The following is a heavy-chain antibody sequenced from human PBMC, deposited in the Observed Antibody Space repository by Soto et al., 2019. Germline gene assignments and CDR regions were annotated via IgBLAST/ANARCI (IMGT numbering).Heavy chain of an antibody. CDR2: ISYDGSNK. D-gene: IGHD3-9*01. J-gene: IGHJ4*02. CDR1: GFTFSSYA. Sequence: QVQLVESGGGVVQPGRSLRLSCAASGFTFSSYAMHWVRQAPGKGLEWVAVISYDGSNKYYADSVKGRFTISRDNSKNTLYLQMNSLRAEDTAVYYCARDRYSDYWGQGTLVTVSS. V-gene: IGHV3-30-3*01. CDR3: ARDRYSDY.